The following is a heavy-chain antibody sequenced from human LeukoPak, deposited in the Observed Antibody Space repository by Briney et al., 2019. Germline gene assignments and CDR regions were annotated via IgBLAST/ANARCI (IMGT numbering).Heavy chain of an antibody. J-gene: IGHJ4*02. V-gene: IGHV3-20*04. CDR1: GSTFDDYG. D-gene: IGHD1-1*01. Sequence: GGSLRLSCAASGSTFDDYGMSWVRQAPGKGLEWVSGINWNGGSTGYADSVKGRFTISRDNAKNSLYLQVNSLRAEDTAVYYCARGTGTTAYFDYWGQGTLVTVSS. CDR2: INWNGGST. CDR3: ARGTGTTAYFDY.